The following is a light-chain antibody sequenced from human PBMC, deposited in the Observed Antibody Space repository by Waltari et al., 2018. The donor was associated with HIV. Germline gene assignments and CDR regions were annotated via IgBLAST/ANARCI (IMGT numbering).Light chain of an antibody. CDR3: QQYNHWPLA. CDR1: PSVSRN. CDR2: GAS. Sequence: EIVMTQSPSILSVSPGARATLSCRASPSVSRNVAWYQQRPGQAPRLLIYGASVRATDIPARFSGSGSATEFTLTISSLQSEDFAVYFCQQYNHWPLAFGQGTKVEVK. J-gene: IGKJ1*01. V-gene: IGKV3-15*01.